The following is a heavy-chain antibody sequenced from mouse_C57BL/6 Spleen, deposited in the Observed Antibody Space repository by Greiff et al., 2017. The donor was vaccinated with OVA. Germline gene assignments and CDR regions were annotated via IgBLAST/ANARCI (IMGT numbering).Heavy chain of an antibody. V-gene: IGHV5-9-1*02. CDR1: GFTFSSYA. D-gene: IGHD1-1*01. Sequence: EVQRVESGEGLVKPGGSLKLSCAASGFTFSSYAMSWVRQTPEKRLEWVAYISSGGDYIYYADTVTGRFTISRDNARNTLYLQMSSLKSEDTAMYYCTRDRDSSSWYFDVWGTGTTVTVSS. J-gene: IGHJ1*03. CDR3: TRDRDSSSWYFDV. CDR2: ISSGGDYI.